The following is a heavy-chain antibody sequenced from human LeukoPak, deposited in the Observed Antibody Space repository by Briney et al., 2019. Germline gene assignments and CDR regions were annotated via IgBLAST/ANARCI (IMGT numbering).Heavy chain of an antibody. CDR3: ARGFPYNCSGGSCYSRSFDY. D-gene: IGHD2-15*01. CDR2: IYYSGST. CDR1: GGSISSGGYY. V-gene: IGHV4-31*03. Sequence: PSETLSLTCTVSGGSISSGGYYWSWIRQHPGKGLEWIGYIYYSGSTYYNPSLKSRVTISVDTSKNQFSLKLSSVTAADTAVYYCARGFPYNCSGGSCYSRSFDYWGQGTLVTVSS. J-gene: IGHJ4*02.